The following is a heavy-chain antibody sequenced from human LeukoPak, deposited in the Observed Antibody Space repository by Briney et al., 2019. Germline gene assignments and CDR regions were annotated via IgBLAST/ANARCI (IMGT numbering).Heavy chain of an antibody. Sequence: PGGSLRLSCAASGFTFSSYAMHWVRQAPGKGLEYVSAISSNGGSTYYANSVEGRFTISRDNSKNTLYLQMGSLRAEDMAVYYCAREKLWFGELLYSSYFDYWGQGTLVTVSS. CDR2: ISSNGGST. CDR1: GFTFSSYA. CDR3: AREKLWFGELLYSSYFDY. V-gene: IGHV3-64*01. J-gene: IGHJ4*02. D-gene: IGHD3-10*01.